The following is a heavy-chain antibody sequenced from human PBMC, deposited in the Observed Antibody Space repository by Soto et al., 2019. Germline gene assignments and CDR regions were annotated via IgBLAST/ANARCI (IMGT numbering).Heavy chain of an antibody. D-gene: IGHD3-10*01. V-gene: IGHV1-24*01. CDR3: AAGGLLWFGELWDGFDY. CDR1: GYTLTELS. CDR2: FDPEDGET. Sequence: QVQLVQSGAAVKKPGASVKVSCKVSGYTLTELSMHWVRQAPGKGREWMGGFDPEDGETIYAQKFQGRVTMTEETSTDTAYMGLSSLRSEDTAVYYCAAGGLLWFGELWDGFDYWGQGTLVTVSS. J-gene: IGHJ4*02.